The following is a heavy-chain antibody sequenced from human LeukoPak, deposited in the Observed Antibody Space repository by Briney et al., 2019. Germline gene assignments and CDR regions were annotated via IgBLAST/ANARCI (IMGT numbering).Heavy chain of an antibody. V-gene: IGHV4-34*01. Sequence: SETLSLTCAVYGGSFSGYYWSWIRQPPGKGLEWIGEINHSGSTNYNPSLKSRVTISVDTSKNQFSLKLSSVTAADTAVYYCARHPQGWLIYMDVWGKGTTVTVSS. CDR1: GGSFSGYY. CDR3: ARHPQGWLIYMDV. J-gene: IGHJ6*03. D-gene: IGHD3-22*01. CDR2: INHSGST.